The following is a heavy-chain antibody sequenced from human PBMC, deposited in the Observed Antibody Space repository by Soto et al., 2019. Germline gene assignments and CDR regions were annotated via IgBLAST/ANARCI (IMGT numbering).Heavy chain of an antibody. CDR3: ARHAYDFWSGHPNPRYYYGMDV. D-gene: IGHD3-3*01. CDR1: GYSFTGYW. J-gene: IGHJ6*02. V-gene: IGHV5-51*01. Sequence: GESLKISCKGSGYSFTGYWIGWARQMPGKGLEWMGIIYPGDSNTRYSPSLQGQVTISVDKSISTAYLQWSSLKATDTAMYYCARHAYDFWSGHPNPRYYYGMDVWGQGTTVTVSS. CDR2: IYPGDSNT.